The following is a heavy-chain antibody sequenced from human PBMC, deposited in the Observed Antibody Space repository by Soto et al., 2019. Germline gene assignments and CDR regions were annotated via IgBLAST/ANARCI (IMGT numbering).Heavy chain of an antibody. Sequence: ASVKVSCKASGGTFSSYTISWVRQAPGQGLEWMGRIIPILGIANYAQKFQGRVTITADKSTSTAYMELSSLRSEDTAVYYCARVFHPGSPPPDIVATAPGYGMDVWGQGTTVTVSS. CDR3: ARVFHPGSPPPDIVATAPGYGMDV. J-gene: IGHJ6*02. V-gene: IGHV1-69*02. CDR2: IIPILGIA. CDR1: GGTFSSYT. D-gene: IGHD5-12*01.